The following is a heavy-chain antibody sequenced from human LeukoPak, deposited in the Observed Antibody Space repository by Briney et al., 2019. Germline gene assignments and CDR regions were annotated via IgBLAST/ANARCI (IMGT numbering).Heavy chain of an antibody. CDR3: ARDTRFSDYDILTGYYRPLNWFDP. CDR2: IKQDGSEK. V-gene: IGHV3-7*04. D-gene: IGHD3-9*01. CDR1: GFTFSSYW. Sequence: PGGSLRLSCAASGFTFSSYWMSWVRQAPWKGLEWVANIKQDGSEKYYVDSVKGRFTISRDNAKNSLYLQMNSLRAEDTAVYYCARDTRFSDYDILTGYYRPLNWFDPWGQGALVTVSS. J-gene: IGHJ5*02.